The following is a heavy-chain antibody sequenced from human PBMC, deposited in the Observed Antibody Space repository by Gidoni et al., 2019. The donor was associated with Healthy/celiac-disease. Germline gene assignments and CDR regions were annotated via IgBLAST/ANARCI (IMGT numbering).Heavy chain of an antibody. D-gene: IGHD6-6*01. CDR1: GGSISSSSYY. J-gene: IGHJ4*02. V-gene: IGHV4-39*07. CDR2: IYYSGST. Sequence: QLQLQESGPGLVKPSETLSLTCTVSGGSISSSSYYWGWIRQPPGKGLEWIGSIYYSGSTYYNPSLKSRVTISVDTSKNQFSLKLSSVTAADTAVYYCARVSIAARRFDYWGQGTLVTVSS. CDR3: ARVSIAARRFDY.